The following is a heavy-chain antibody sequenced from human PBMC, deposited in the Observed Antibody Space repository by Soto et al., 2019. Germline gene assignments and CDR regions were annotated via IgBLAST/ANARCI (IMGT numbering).Heavy chain of an antibody. J-gene: IGHJ6*02. CDR1: GFTFSSYG. V-gene: IGHV3-30*18. CDR3: AKESYSSSPGFCGMDV. D-gene: IGHD6-13*01. Sequence: GGSLRLSCAASGFTFSSYGMHWVRQAPGKGLEWVAVISYDGGNKYYADSVKGRFTVSRDNSKNTLYLQMNSLRAEDTAVYYCAKESYSSSPGFCGMDVWGQGTTVTV. CDR2: ISYDGGNK.